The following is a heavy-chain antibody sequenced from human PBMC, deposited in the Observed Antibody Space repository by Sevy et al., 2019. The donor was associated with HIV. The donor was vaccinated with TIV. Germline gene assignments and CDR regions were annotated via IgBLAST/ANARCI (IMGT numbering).Heavy chain of an antibody. CDR2: MNPNSRNT. CDR1: GYTFTSYD. Sequence: AAVKVSCKASGYTFTSYDINWVRQATGQGLEGTGWMNPNSRNTGYPQKFQGRVTMTRNSSISTAYMELSSLRSEDTAVNYWARSIIVVPAAMGYYGMDVWGQGTTVTVSS. D-gene: IGHD2-2*01. V-gene: IGHV1-8*01. J-gene: IGHJ6*02. CDR3: ARSIIVVPAAMGYYGMDV.